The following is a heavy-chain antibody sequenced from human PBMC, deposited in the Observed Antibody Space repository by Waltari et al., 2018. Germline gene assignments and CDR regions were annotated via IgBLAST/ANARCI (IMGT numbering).Heavy chain of an antibody. Sequence: QVQLVQSGAEVKKPGASVKVSCKASGYTFTSYDINWVRPATGQGLEWMGWMNPNSGNTGYAQKFQGRVTMTRNTSISTAYMELSSLRSEDTAVYYCARGLRELADYYYYYYMDVWGKGTTVTVSS. V-gene: IGHV1-8*01. J-gene: IGHJ6*03. CDR3: ARGLRELADYYYYYYMDV. D-gene: IGHD3-3*01. CDR2: MNPNSGNT. CDR1: GYTFTSYD.